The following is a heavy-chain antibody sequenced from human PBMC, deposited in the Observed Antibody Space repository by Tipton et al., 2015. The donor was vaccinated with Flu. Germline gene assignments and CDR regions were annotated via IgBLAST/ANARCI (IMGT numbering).Heavy chain of an antibody. CDR2: INPSAGST. Sequence: QMQLVQSGAEVKKPGASVKVSCKASGYTFTGYYLHWVRQAPGQGLEWMGIINPSAGSTNYAQKLQGRITMTKDTSTSTAFMELRSLRPDDTAIYFCARDLRAWYYFDFWGQGTLVTVSS. V-gene: IGHV1-46*01. CDR1: GYTFTGYY. CDR3: ARDLRAWYYFDF. J-gene: IGHJ4*02. D-gene: IGHD4-17*01.